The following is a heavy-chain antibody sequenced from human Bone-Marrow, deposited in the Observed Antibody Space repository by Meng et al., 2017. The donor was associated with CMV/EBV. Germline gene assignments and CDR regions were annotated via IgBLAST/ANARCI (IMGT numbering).Heavy chain of an antibody. CDR2: ISYDGSNE. CDR3: ARGTRYCSSTSCYTTMTRAFDI. D-gene: IGHD2-2*02. V-gene: IGHV3-30-3*01. J-gene: IGHJ3*02. CDR1: GFTFFSAYT. Sequence: GESLKISCAASGFTFFSAYTMHWVRQAPGKGLEGVAVISYDGSNEYYADSVKGRFTISRDNAKNSLYLQMNSLRAEDTAVYYCARGTRYCSSTSCYTTMTRAFDIWGQGTMVTVSS.